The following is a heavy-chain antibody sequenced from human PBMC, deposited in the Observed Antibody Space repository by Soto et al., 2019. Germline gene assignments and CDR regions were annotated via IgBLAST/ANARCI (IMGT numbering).Heavy chain of an antibody. CDR3: ARVSGIYYYGMDV. CDR2: INHSGST. V-gene: IGHV4-34*01. Sequence: SETLALTCAVYGGSFSGYYWSWIRQPPGKGLEWIGEINHSGSTNYNPSLKSRVTISVDTSKNQFSLKLSSVTAADAAVYYCARVSGIYYYGMDVWGQGTTVT. D-gene: IGHD3-10*01. CDR1: GGSFSGYY. J-gene: IGHJ6*02.